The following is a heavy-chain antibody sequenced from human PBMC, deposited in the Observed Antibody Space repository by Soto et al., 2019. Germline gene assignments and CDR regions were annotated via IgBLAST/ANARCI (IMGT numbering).Heavy chain of an antibody. CDR2: ISGGGDQS. Sequence: EVQLLESGGAWVQPGGSLRLSCAASGFPFSSHAMSWVRQVPGKGLDWVSAISGGGDQSDYADLAKGRFTISRDNSHNTLCVKRYSLGSEDTALYWWGRCAFDTMISMGWCTWFDPWGQATLVIVAS. J-gene: IGHJ5*02. D-gene: IGHD6-19*01. CDR1: GFPFSSHA. CDR3: GRCAFDTMISMGWCTWFDP. V-gene: IGHV3-23*01.